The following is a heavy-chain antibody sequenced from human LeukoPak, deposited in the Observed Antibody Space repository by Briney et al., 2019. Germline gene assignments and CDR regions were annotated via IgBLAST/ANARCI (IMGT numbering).Heavy chain of an antibody. CDR2: ISSSSSTI. V-gene: IGHV3-48*01. Sequence: PGGSLRLSCAASGFTFSSYWMSWVRQAPGKGLEWVSYISSSSSTIYYADSVKGRFTISRDNAKNSLYLQMNSLRAEDTAVYYCARDARVAGTEYNWFDPWGQGTLVTVSS. D-gene: IGHD6-19*01. CDR1: GFTFSSYW. J-gene: IGHJ5*02. CDR3: ARDARVAGTEYNWFDP.